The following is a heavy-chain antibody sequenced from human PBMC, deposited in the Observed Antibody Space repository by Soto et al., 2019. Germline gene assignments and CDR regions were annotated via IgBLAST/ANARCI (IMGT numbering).Heavy chain of an antibody. V-gene: IGHV1-69*02. D-gene: IGHD6-13*01. CDR2: IIPILGIA. CDR3: ARGLSSHHNFDY. CDR1: GGTFSSYT. Sequence: SVKVSCKASGGTFSSYTINWVRQAPGQGLEWMGRIIPILGIANYAQKFQGRVTITADKSTSTAYMELSSLRSEDTAVYYCARGLSSHHNFDYWGQGTLVTVSS. J-gene: IGHJ4*02.